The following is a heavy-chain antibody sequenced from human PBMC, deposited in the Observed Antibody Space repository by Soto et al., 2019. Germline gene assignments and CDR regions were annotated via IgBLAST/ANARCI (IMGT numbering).Heavy chain of an antibody. V-gene: IGHV1-69*13. CDR2: IIPIFGTA. CDR3: AREGDTIHQAFDY. Sequence: GASVKVSCKASGGTFSSYAISWVRQAPGQGLEWMGGIIPIFGTANYAQKFQGRVTITADESTSTAYMELSSLRSEDMAVYYCAREGDTIHQAFDYWGQGTLVTVSS. CDR1: GGTFSSYA. J-gene: IGHJ4*02. D-gene: IGHD3-9*01.